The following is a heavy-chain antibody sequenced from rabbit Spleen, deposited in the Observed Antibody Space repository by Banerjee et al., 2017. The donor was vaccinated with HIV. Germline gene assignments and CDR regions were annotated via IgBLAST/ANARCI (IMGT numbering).Heavy chain of an antibody. V-gene: IGHV1S40*01. CDR2: IDAGSSGFT. CDR3: ARDTGTSFSTYGMDL. D-gene: IGHD8-1*01. Sequence: QSLEESGGDLVKPGASLILTCTASGFSFSSSYWICWVRQAPGKGLEWIACIDAGSSGFTYFATWAKGRFTCSKTSSTTVTLQMTRLTAADTATYFCARDTGTSFSTYGMDLWGPGTLVTVS. CDR1: GFSFSSSYW. J-gene: IGHJ6*01.